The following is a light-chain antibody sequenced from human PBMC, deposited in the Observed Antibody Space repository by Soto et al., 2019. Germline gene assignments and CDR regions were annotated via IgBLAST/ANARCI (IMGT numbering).Light chain of an antibody. J-gene: IGLJ2*01. CDR2: AYT. CDR3: GGWDDSLSGPV. CDR1: NSNIGAGYD. V-gene: IGLV1-40*01. Sequence: QSVLTQPPSVTGAPGQRVTISCTGTNSNIGAGYDVHWYQQFPGKAPKLLISAYTNRPSGIPDRFSGSKSGTSASLAITGLQAEDEADFYCGGWDDSLSGPVFGGGTKLTVL.